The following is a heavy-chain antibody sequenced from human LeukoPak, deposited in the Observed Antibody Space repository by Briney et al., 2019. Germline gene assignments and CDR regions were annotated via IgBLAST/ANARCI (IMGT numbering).Heavy chain of an antibody. D-gene: IGHD2-2*01. J-gene: IGHJ5*02. V-gene: IGHV4-59*01. CDR1: GGSISSYY. CDR2: IYYSGST. Sequence: SETLSLTCTVSGGSISSYYWSWIRQPPGKGLEWIGYIYYSGSTNYNPSLKSRVTISVDTSKNQFSLKLSSVTAADTAVYYCARYIVVVPAATRQDWFDPWGQGTLVTVSS. CDR3: ARYIVVVPAATRQDWFDP.